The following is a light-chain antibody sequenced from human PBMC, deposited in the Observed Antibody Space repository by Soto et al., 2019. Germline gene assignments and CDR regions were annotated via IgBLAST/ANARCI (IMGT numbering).Light chain of an antibody. CDR2: DAS. V-gene: IGKV3-11*01. Sequence: EIVLTQSPATLSLSPGERATLSCRASQSVSSYLAWYQQKPGQAPRLLIYDASNRATGIPARFSGSGSGTDFTLTISILEPEDFALYYCQQRSNWPPFTFGPGTKVDIK. CDR3: QQRSNWPPFT. CDR1: QSVSSY. J-gene: IGKJ3*01.